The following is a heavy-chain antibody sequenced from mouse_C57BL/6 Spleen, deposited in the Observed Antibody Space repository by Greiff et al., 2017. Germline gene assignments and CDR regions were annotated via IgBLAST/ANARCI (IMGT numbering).Heavy chain of an antibody. D-gene: IGHD1-1*01. Sequence: QVQLQQPGAELVKPGASVKLSCTASGYTFTSYWMQWVKQRPGQGLEWIGEIDPSDSYTNYNQKFKGKATLTVDTSSSTAYMQLSSLTSEDSAVYYCAREENYYGSSSAYWGQGTLVTVSA. J-gene: IGHJ3*01. CDR1: GYTFTSYW. CDR3: AREENYYGSSSAY. V-gene: IGHV1-50*01. CDR2: IDPSDSYT.